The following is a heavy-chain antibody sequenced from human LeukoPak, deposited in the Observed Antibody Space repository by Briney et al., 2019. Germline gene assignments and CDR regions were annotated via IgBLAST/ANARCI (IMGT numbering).Heavy chain of an antibody. D-gene: IGHD6-19*01. V-gene: IGHV1-46*01. CDR3: ARDFGMSSGWSRRGPARGSYDY. J-gene: IGHJ4*02. CDR1: GYTFTSYY. Sequence: ASVKVSCKASGYTFTSYYMHWVRQAPGQGLEWMGIINPSGGSTSYAQKFQGRVTMTRDTSTSTVYMELSSLRSEDAAVYYCARDFGMSSGWSRRGPARGSYDYWGQGTLVTVSS. CDR2: INPSGGST.